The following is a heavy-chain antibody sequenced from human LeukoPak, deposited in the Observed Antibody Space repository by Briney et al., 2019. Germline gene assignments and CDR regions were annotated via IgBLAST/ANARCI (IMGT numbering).Heavy chain of an antibody. CDR3: ARDFNPGHTVTNYADV. CDR2: ISSSGSTI. CDR1: GFTFRSYE. J-gene: IGHJ6*03. Sequence: PGGSLRLSCAASGFTFRSYETNWVRQAPGKGLEWVSYISSSGSTIYYADSVKGRFTISRDNAKNSLYLQMNSLRAEDTAVYYCARDFNPGHTVTNYADVWGKGTTVTVSS. D-gene: IGHD4-17*01. V-gene: IGHV3-48*03.